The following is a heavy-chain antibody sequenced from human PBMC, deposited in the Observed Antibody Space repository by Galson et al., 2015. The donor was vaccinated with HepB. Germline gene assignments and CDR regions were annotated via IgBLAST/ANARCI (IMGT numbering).Heavy chain of an antibody. V-gene: IGHV1-2*02. Sequence: SVKVSCKASGYTFTGYYMHWVRQAPGRGLEWMGWINPNSGGTNYAQKFQGRVTMTRDTSISTAYMELSRLRSDDTAVYYCARTSGPSLGYCSSTSCPDYWGQGTLVTVSS. CDR2: INPNSGGT. CDR3: ARTSGPSLGYCSSTSCPDY. CDR1: GYTFTGYY. D-gene: IGHD2-2*01. J-gene: IGHJ4*02.